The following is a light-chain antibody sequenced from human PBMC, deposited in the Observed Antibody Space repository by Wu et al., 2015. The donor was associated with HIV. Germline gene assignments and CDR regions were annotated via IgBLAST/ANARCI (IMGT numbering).Light chain of an antibody. J-gene: IGKJ2*01. V-gene: IGKV3-20*01. Sequence: EIVLTQSPGTLSLSPGERATLSCRASQSVSSTSSAWYQQKSGQAPKLLIYGASNRATGIPDRFSGGGSGTDFTLTISRLEPEDFAVYYCQHYGTSPPYTFGQGTKLEIK. CDR1: QSVSSTS. CDR2: GAS. CDR3: QHYGTSPPYT.